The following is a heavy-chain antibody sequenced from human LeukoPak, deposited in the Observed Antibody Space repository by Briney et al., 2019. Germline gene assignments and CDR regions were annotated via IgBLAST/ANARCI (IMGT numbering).Heavy chain of an antibody. Sequence: PGGSLRLSCAASGFTFDDYAMHWVRQAPGKGLEWVSGISWNSGSIGYADSVKGRFTISRDNAKNSLYLQMNSLRAEDTALYYCAKVDGYYFDYWGQGTLVTVSS. CDR1: GFTFDDYA. J-gene: IGHJ4*02. D-gene: IGHD3-9*01. V-gene: IGHV3-9*01. CDR3: AKVDGYYFDY. CDR2: ISWNSGSI.